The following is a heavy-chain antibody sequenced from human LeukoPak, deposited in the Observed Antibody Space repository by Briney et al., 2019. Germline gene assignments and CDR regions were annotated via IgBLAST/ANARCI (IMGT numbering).Heavy chain of an antibody. CDR1: GFTFSSYA. V-gene: IGHV3-30-3*01. D-gene: IGHD3-10*01. CDR3: ASAGAPGRNYAGLGY. Sequence: GRSLRLSCAASGFTFSSYAMHWVRQAPGKGLEWVAVISYDGINKYYADSVKGRFTISRDSSKNTLYLQMNSLRPEDTAVYYCASAGAPGRNYAGLGYWGQGTLVTVSS. J-gene: IGHJ4*02. CDR2: ISYDGINK.